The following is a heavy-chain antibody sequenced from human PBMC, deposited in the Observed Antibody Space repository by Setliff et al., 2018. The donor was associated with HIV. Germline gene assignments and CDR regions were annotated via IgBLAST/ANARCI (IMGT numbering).Heavy chain of an antibody. J-gene: IGHJ4*02. D-gene: IGHD2-21*02. Sequence: PSETLSLTCTVSGVPISSGLYYWNWIRQPAGKGLEWIGRISSSGSTTYNPSLKSRVSVSIGPSKNQFSLNLSSVTAADTAVYYCARSSHRNCDGDCYLFDYWGQGTLVTVSS. CDR2: ISSSGST. CDR3: ARSSHRNCDGDCYLFDY. CDR1: GVPISSGLYY. V-gene: IGHV4-61*02.